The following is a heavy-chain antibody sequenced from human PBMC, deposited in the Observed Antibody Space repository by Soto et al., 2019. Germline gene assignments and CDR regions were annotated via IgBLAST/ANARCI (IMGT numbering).Heavy chain of an antibody. CDR2: VYFSGST. D-gene: IGHD6-19*01. CDR3: SRERGAVASTAGAFDI. J-gene: IGHJ3*02. V-gene: IGHV4-59*01. CDR1: GGAIPGYY. Sequence: SETLSLTCNVSGGAIPGYYWNWIRQPPGKGLEWIGYVYFSGSTKYNPSLKSRVTILVDMSKNQFSLRLTSVTPADTAVYYCSRERGAVASTAGAFDIWGQGTMVTVSS.